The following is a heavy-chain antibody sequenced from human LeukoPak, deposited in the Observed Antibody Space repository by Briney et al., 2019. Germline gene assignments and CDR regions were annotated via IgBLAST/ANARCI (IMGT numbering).Heavy chain of an antibody. D-gene: IGHD3-10*01. J-gene: IGHJ5*02. CDR2: ISGSGGST. CDR3: AKGEGMVRGVIIGSNWFDP. Sequence: GGSLRLSCAASGFTFSSYAMSWVRQAPEKGLEWVSAISGSGGSTYYADSVKGRFTISRDNSKNTLYLQMNSLRAEDTAIYYCAKGEGMVRGVIIGSNWFDPWGQGTLVTVSS. V-gene: IGHV3-23*01. CDR1: GFTFSSYA.